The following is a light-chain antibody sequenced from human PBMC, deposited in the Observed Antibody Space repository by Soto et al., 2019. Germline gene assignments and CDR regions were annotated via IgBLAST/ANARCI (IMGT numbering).Light chain of an antibody. CDR3: CSYAGSSAWV. J-gene: IGLJ3*02. V-gene: IGLV2-23*01. CDR2: ERS. Sequence: QSVLTQPASVSGSPGQSITISCTGTSSDVGSYNLVSWYQQHPGKAPKLMIYERSKRPSGVSNRFSGSKSGNTASLTISGLQGEDEADYYCCSYAGSSAWVFGGGTQLTVL. CDR1: SSDVGSYNL.